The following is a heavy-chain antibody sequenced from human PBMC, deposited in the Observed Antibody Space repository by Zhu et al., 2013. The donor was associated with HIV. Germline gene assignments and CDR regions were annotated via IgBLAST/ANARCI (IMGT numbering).Heavy chain of an antibody. V-gene: IGHV4-39*07. CDR2: IYYSGST. CDR1: GGSISSSSYY. D-gene: IGHD2-15*01. J-gene: IGHJ4*02. CDR3: ASRVGYCSGGSCYGGDY. Sequence: QVQLQESGPGLVKPSETLSLTCTVSGGSISSSSYYWGWIRQPPGKGLEWIGSIYYSGSTYYNPSLKSRVTISVDTSKNQFSLKLSSVTAADTAVYYCASRVGYCSGGSCYGGDYWGQGTLVTVSS.